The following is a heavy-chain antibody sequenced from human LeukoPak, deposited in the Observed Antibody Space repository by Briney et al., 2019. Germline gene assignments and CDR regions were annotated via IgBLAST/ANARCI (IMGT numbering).Heavy chain of an antibody. CDR3: ARGQLWSPYYFDY. Sequence: GGSLRLSCAASGFTVSSNYMSWVRQAPGKGLEWVSVIYSGGSTYYADSVKGRFTISRDNSKNTLYLQMNSLRAEDTAVYYCARGQLWSPYYFDYWGQGTLVTVSS. V-gene: IGHV3-53*01. D-gene: IGHD5-18*01. J-gene: IGHJ4*02. CDR1: GFTVSSNY. CDR2: IYSGGST.